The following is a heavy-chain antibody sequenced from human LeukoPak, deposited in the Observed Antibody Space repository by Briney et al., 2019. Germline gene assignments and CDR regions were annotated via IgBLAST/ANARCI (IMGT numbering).Heavy chain of an antibody. V-gene: IGHV3-7*01. Sequence: PGGSLRLSCAASGFTFSGSRMTWVRQTPGKGPELVAHINPDGNEQFYMDPVKGRFGITRDNAANSVYLQMNSLRVEDTALYYCARAGVGVTILDYWGQGTLVTVSS. D-gene: IGHD3-10*01. CDR3: ARAGVGVTILDY. CDR1: GFTFSGSR. J-gene: IGHJ4*02. CDR2: INPDGNEQ.